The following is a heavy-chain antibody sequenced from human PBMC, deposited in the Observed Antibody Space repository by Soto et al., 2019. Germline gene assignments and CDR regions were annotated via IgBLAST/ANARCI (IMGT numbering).Heavy chain of an antibody. CDR3: ARGYSSSWEYYFDY. CDR2: IYYSGST. Sequence: SETLSLTCTVSGGSVSSGSYYWSWIRQPPGKGLEWIGYIYYSGSTNYNPSLKSRVTISVDTSKNQFSLKLSSVTAADTAAYYCARGYSSSWEYYFDYWGQGTLVTVSS. D-gene: IGHD6-13*01. J-gene: IGHJ4*02. V-gene: IGHV4-61*01. CDR1: GGSVSSGSYY.